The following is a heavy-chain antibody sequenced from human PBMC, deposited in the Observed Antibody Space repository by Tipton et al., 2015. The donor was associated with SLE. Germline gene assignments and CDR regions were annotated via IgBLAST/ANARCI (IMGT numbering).Heavy chain of an antibody. J-gene: IGHJ4*02. Sequence: TLSLTCAVYGGSFSGYYWSWIRQPPGKGLEWIGEINHSGSTNYNPSLKSRVNISVDTSKNQFSLKVSSVTAADTAVYYCATVTSSSWFRAFDYWGQGTLVTVSS. D-gene: IGHD6-13*01. V-gene: IGHV4-34*01. CDR1: GGSFSGYY. CDR3: ATVTSSSWFRAFDY. CDR2: INHSGST.